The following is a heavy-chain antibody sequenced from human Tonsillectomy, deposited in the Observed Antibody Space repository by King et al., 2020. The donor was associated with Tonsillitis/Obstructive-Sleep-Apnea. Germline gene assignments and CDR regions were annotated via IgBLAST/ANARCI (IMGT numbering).Heavy chain of an antibody. CDR3: ARVRSYGDYRIDY. CDR2: IIPILGIA. CDR1: GGTFSSYA. D-gene: IGHD4-17*01. J-gene: IGHJ4*02. Sequence: QLVQSGAEVKKPGSSVKVSCQASGGTFSSYAISWVRQAPGQGLEWMGRIIPILGIANYAQKFQGRVTITADKSTSTAYMELSSLRSEDTAVYYCARVRSYGDYRIDYWGQGTLVTVSS. V-gene: IGHV1-69*09.